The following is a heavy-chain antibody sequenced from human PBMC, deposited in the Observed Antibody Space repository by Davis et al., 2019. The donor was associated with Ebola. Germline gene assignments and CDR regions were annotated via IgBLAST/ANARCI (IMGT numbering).Heavy chain of an antibody. Sequence: MPSETLSLTCAVYDGSFSGYYWTWIRQPPGKGLEWIGEINRGGSTNYNPSLKSRVTISVDTSKNQFSLKLSSVTAADTAVYYCARHPYYDSSGYHGYWANWFDPWGQGTLVTVSS. CDR2: INRGGST. V-gene: IGHV4-34*01. CDR1: DGSFSGYY. J-gene: IGHJ5*02. D-gene: IGHD3-22*01. CDR3: ARHPYYDSSGYHGYWANWFDP.